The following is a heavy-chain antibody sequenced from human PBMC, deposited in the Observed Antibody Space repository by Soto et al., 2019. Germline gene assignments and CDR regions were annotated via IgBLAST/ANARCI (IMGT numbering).Heavy chain of an antibody. CDR1: GYTVTSYT. Sequence: RASVKVSCKASGYTVTSYTVSWVRQAPGQGLEWVGWIGPSSGNTDSARNLQGRVTMTTDTSTSTAYMELRSLRSDDTAVYYCARDTGNFFDYWGQGTLVTVSS. J-gene: IGHJ4*02. V-gene: IGHV1-18*01. CDR2: IGPSSGNT. CDR3: ARDTGNFFDY.